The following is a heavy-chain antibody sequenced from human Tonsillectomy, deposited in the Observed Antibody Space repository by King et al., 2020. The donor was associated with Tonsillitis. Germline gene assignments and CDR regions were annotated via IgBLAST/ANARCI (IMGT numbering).Heavy chain of an antibody. Sequence: VQLVESGGGLVQPGGSLRLSCAASGFTFSGYSINWVRQAPGKGLEWISYINRTPGNVWYADSVKGRFTISRDNAKNSLFLQMNGLRAEDTAIYFCVRDVDYSFDSWGRGTLVTVSS. CDR1: GFTFSGYS. CDR2: INRTPGNV. CDR3: VRDVDYSFDS. V-gene: IGHV3-48*01. D-gene: IGHD2-15*01. J-gene: IGHJ4*02.